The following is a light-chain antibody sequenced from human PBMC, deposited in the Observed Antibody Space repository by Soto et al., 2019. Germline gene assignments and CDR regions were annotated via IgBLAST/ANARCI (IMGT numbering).Light chain of an antibody. V-gene: IGKV1-5*03. CDR1: QSISNW. CDR2: FAS. CDR3: QQYDTSPLT. Sequence: DTQMTQSPSTLSASVGDRVTITCLASQSISNWLAWYQQKPGKAPNLLIYFASTLQSGVPSRFSGSGSGTEFTLTISSLQPDDFATYYCQQYDTSPLTFGGGTKVDIK. J-gene: IGKJ4*01.